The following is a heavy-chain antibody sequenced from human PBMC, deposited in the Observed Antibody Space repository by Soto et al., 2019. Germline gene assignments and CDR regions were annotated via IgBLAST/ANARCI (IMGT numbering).Heavy chain of an antibody. CDR3: ARRSTTDYYASGSYYSLAEY. Sequence: QVQLQESGPGLVKPSQTLSLTCTVSGGSISSGGYYWGWIRQHPGKGLEWIGYISYSGSTYYNPYLKSRVTISSDTFNNQYYLKLSSVTAADTAVHNCARRSTTDYYASGSYYSLAEYWGQGTRVTVSS. D-gene: IGHD3-10*01. CDR2: ISYSGST. J-gene: IGHJ4*02. V-gene: IGHV4-31*03. CDR1: GGSISSGGYY.